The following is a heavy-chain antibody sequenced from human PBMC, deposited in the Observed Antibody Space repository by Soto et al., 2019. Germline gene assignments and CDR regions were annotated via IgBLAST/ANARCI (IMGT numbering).Heavy chain of an antibody. D-gene: IGHD5-18*01. CDR3: ARVTRWGYSYGYFDY. Sequence: ASVKVSCKASGYTFTSCYMHWVRQAPGQGLEWMGIINPSGGSTSHAQKFQGRVTMTRDTSTSTVYMELSSLRSEDTAVYYCARVTRWGYSYGYFDYWGQGTLVTVSS. J-gene: IGHJ4*02. CDR1: GYTFTSCY. CDR2: INPSGGST. V-gene: IGHV1-46*01.